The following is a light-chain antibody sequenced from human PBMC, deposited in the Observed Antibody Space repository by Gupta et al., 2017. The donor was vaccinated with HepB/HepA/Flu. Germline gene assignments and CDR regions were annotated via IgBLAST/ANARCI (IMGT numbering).Light chain of an antibody. V-gene: IGLV10-54*01. CDR1: SNNVGNQG. J-gene: IGLJ3*02. CDR3: SAWDISLSGWV. Sequence: QAGLTQPPSVSKGLRQTATLTCTGNSNNVGNQGAAWLQQHQGHPPKLLSYRNDNRPSGISERLSASRSGNTASLTITGLQPEDEAGYYCSAWDISLSGWVFGGGTKLTVL. CDR2: RND.